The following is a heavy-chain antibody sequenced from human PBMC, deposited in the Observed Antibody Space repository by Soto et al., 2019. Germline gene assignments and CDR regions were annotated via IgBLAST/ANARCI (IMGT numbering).Heavy chain of an antibody. D-gene: IGHD3-22*01. Sequence: PSETLSLTCAVYGGSFSGYYWSWIRQPPGKGLEWIGEINHSGSINYNPSLKSRVTISVDTSKNQFSLKLSSVTAADTAVYYCARGRHLYYYDSTGRWFDPWGQGTLVTVSS. CDR1: GGSFSGYY. CDR3: ARGRHLYYYDSTGRWFDP. J-gene: IGHJ5*02. V-gene: IGHV4-34*01. CDR2: INHSGSI.